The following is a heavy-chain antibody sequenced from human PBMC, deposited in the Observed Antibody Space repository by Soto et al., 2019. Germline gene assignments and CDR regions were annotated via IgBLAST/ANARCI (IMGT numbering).Heavy chain of an antibody. CDR3: AKGGRHFGVVTYLDS. CDR2: ISGSGGST. CDR1: GFTFSSYA. J-gene: IGHJ4*02. V-gene: IGHV3-23*01. D-gene: IGHD3-3*01. Sequence: EVQLLESGGGLVQPGGSLRLSCAASGFTFSSYAMSWVRQAPGKGLEWVSAISGSGGSTSYADSVKGRFTISRNNSKNTLYLQMNRLRAEDTAVYYCAKGGRHFGVVTYLDSWGQGTLVTFSS.